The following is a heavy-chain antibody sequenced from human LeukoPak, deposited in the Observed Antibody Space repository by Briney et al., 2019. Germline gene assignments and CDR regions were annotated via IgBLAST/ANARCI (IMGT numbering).Heavy chain of an antibody. J-gene: IGHJ1*01. CDR2: INHSGST. Sequence: SETLSLTCAVYGGSFSGYYRSWIRQPPGKGLEWIGEINHSGSTNYNPSLKSRVTISVDTSKNQFSLKLSSVTAADTAVYYCARGRLGYSSGWYRYAEYFQHWGQGTLVTVSS. V-gene: IGHV4-34*01. CDR3: ARGRLGYSSGWYRYAEYFQH. D-gene: IGHD6-19*01. CDR1: GGSFSGYY.